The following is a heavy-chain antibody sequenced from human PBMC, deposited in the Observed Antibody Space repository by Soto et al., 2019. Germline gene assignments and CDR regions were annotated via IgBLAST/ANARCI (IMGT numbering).Heavy chain of an antibody. J-gene: IGHJ4*02. CDR1: GFTFGDYA. CDR3: TLPHLDIVVVPAA. CDR2: IRSKAYGGTT. V-gene: IGHV3-49*03. D-gene: IGHD2-2*01. Sequence: HPGGSVRLSCTASGFTFGDYAMSWFRQAPGKGLEWVGFIRSKAYGGTTEYAASVKGRFTISRDDSKSIAYLQMNSLKTEDTAVYYCTLPHLDIVVVPAAWGQGTLVTVSS.